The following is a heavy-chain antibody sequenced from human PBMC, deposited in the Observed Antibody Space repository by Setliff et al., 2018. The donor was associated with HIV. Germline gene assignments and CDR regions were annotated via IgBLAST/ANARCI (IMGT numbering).Heavy chain of an antibody. J-gene: IGHJ4*02. Sequence: ASVKVSCKASGYTFTNYGISGVRQAPGQGLEWMGWISYYNGNTNYAQNFQGRVTMTTDTFTDTAYMELSSLRSDDTSVYYCSMSGEWELNFDYWGQGTLVTVSS. V-gene: IGHV1-18*01. CDR1: GYTFTNYG. CDR3: SMSGEWELNFDY. CDR2: ISYYNGNT. D-gene: IGHD1-26*01.